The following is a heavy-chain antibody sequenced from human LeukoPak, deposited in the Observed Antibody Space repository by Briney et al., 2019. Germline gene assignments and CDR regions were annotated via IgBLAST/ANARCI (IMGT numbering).Heavy chain of an antibody. J-gene: IGHJ6*03. CDR1: GYTFTSYG. CDR2: ISAYNGNT. CDR3: ARVWVAVAGYYYYYMDV. V-gene: IGHV1-18*01. D-gene: IGHD6-19*01. Sequence: ASVKVSCKASGYTFTSYGISWVRQAPGQGLEWMGWISAYNGNTNYAQKLQGRVTMTTDTSTSTAYMELRSLRSDDTAVYYCARVWVAVAGYYYYYMDVWGKGTTVTISS.